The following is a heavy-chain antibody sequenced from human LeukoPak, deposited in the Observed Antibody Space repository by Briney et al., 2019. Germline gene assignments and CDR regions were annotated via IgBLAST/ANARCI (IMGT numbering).Heavy chain of an antibody. D-gene: IGHD3-22*01. Sequence: PGGSLRLSCAASGFTFSSYAMSWVRQAPGKGLEWVSGVSSSGGSTYYADSVKGRFTISRDNAKNSLYLQMNSLRAEDTAVYYCARGISGYYSFFDYWGQGTLVTVSS. J-gene: IGHJ4*02. CDR2: VSSSGGST. CDR3: ARGISGYYSFFDY. CDR1: GFTFSSYA. V-gene: IGHV3-23*01.